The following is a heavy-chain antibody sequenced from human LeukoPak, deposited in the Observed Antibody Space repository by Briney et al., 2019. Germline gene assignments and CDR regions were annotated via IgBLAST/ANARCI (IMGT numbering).Heavy chain of an antibody. Sequence: ASVKVSCKASGYTFTTYAMHWVRPAPGQRLEWMGWINADSGDTKYSQRFQGRVTISRDTSAYTAYMELRSLISEDTAVYYCARAPYDFLTGYSLNWFDPWGQGTLVTVSS. J-gene: IGHJ5*02. CDR2: INADSGDT. D-gene: IGHD3-9*01. CDR3: ARAPYDFLTGYSLNWFDP. V-gene: IGHV1-3*01. CDR1: GYTFTTYA.